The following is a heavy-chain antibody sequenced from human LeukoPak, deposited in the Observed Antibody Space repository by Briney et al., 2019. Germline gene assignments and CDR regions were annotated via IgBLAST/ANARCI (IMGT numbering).Heavy chain of an antibody. CDR3: AKEPREYCSSTSCRNWIDA. D-gene: IGHD2-2*01. CDR2: ISASGGTT. V-gene: IGHV3-23*01. Sequence: GGSLRSSGAASGFTFNIYAMSWVRQAPGKGLEWVSAISASGGTTYYADSVKGRFTISRDNSKNTLYLQTSSLRAEDTAVYYCAKEPREYCSSTSCRNWIDAWGQGTLVTVSS. J-gene: IGHJ5*02. CDR1: GFTFNIYA.